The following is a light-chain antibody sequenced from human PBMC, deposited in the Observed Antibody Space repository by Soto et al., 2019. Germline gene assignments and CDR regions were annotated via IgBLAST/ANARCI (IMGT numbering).Light chain of an antibody. CDR1: SSDVGGYNY. CDR3: SSYTSSSTLV. J-gene: IGLJ2*01. Sequence: QSALTHPASVSGSPGQSITISCTGTSSDVGGYNYVSWYQQHPGKAPKLMIYEVSNRPSGVSNRFSGSKSGNTASLTISGLQAEDEADHYCSSYTSSSTLVFGGGTKLAV. V-gene: IGLV2-14*01. CDR2: EVS.